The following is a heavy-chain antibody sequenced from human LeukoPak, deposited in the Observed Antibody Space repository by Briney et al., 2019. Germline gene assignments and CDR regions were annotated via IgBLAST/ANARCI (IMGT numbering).Heavy chain of an antibody. Sequence: GGSLRLSCAASGFTVSSNYMSWVRQAPGKGPEWVSVIYSDGSAYYADSVKGRFTISRDTSKNTLYLQMNSLRTEDTAVYYCARDLAAGGTYPHYWGQGTLVSVSS. CDR2: IYSDGSA. CDR3: ARDLAAGGTYPHY. CDR1: GFTVSSNY. V-gene: IGHV3-53*01. D-gene: IGHD6-13*01. J-gene: IGHJ4*02.